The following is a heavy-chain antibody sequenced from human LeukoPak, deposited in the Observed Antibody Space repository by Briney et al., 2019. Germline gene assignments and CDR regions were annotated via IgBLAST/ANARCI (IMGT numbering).Heavy chain of an antibody. V-gene: IGHV4-39*01. CDR2: IYYSGST. Sequence: MSSQTLSLTCTVSGGSISSGGYYWGWIRQPPGKGLEWIGSIYYSGSTYYNPSLKSRVTISVDTSKNQFSLKLSSVTAADTAVYYCARMKVGANYFDYWGQGTLVTVSS. CDR3: ARMKVGANYFDY. CDR1: GGSISSGGYY. D-gene: IGHD1-26*01. J-gene: IGHJ4*02.